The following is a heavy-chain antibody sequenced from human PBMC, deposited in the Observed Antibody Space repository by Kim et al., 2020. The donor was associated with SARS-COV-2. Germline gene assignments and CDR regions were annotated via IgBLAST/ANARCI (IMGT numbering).Heavy chain of an antibody. Sequence: SETLSLTCNVSGGSINSGNHYWSWIRRPPGKGLEWIGSVSHSGSTNYNPSLEGRVTISADTSTNQFSLKFGFVTTADTAIYYCARLHGSTWWIDPWGRGT. V-gene: IGHV4-30-4*01. CDR3: ARLHGSTWWIDP. J-gene: IGHJ5*02. CDR2: VSHSGST. CDR1: GGSINSGNHY. D-gene: IGHD6-13*01.